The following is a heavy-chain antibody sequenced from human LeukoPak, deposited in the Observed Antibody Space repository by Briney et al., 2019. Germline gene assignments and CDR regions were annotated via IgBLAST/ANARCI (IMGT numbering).Heavy chain of an antibody. CDR1: GGSISSYY. CDR3: ARPATYCSSTSCNNDAFDI. J-gene: IGHJ3*02. V-gene: IGHV4-59*12. Sequence: SETLSLTCTVSGGSISSYYWSWIRQPPGKGLEWIGYIYYSGSTNYNPSLKSRVTISVDTSKNQFSLKLSSVTAADTAVYYCARPATYCSSTSCNNDAFDIWGQGTMVTVSS. D-gene: IGHD2-2*01. CDR2: IYYSGST.